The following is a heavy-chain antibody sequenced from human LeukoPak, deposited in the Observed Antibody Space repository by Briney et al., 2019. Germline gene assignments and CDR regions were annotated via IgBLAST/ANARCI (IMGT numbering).Heavy chain of an antibody. D-gene: IGHD4-11*01. CDR3: ARHAAIRNYVGSLDS. J-gene: IGHJ1*01. CDR2: TFHSGST. V-gene: IGHV4-39*01. CDR1: GVSISSSSYY. Sequence: SETLSLTCTVSGVSISSSSYYWGWIRQPPGKGLEWIATTFHSGSTYYNPSLKSRVTISVDTSKDQFSLKVDSLTAADTSVYFCARHAAIRNYVGSLDSWGQGTLVTVSS.